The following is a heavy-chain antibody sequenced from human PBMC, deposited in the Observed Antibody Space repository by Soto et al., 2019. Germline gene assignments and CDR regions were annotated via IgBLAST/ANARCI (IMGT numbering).Heavy chain of an antibody. CDR1: GGSISSSSYY. CDR2: IYYSGST. V-gene: IGHV4-39*01. Sequence: QLQLQESGPGLVKPSETLSLTCTVSGGSISSSSYYWGWIRQPPGKGLEWIGSIYYSGSTYYNPSLKSRVTISVDTSKNQFSLKLSSVTAADTAVYYCARLPHDCSSTSCFRIYYYYGMDVWGQGTTVTVSS. CDR3: ARLPHDCSSTSCFRIYYYYGMDV. J-gene: IGHJ6*02. D-gene: IGHD2-2*01.